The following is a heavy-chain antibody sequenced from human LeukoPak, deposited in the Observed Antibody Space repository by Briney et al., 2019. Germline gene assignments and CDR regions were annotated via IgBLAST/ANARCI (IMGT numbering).Heavy chain of an antibody. D-gene: IGHD5-12*01. CDR2: IYYTGST. CDR3: ARINGYDLNFDY. Sequence: SETLSLTCHVSGGSISSDYWSWIRQPPGKGLEWIGYIYYTGSTNYNPSLKSRVTISVDTSKNQFSLKLSSVTAADTAVYYCARINGYDLNFDYWGQGTLVTVSS. CDR1: GGSISSDY. J-gene: IGHJ4*02. V-gene: IGHV4-59*01.